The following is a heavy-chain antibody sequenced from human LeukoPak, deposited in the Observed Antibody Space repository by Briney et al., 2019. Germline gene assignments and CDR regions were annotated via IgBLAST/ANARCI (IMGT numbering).Heavy chain of an antibody. CDR3: ARGLGGY. CDR2: INHSGST. Sequence: SETLSLTCAVYGGSFSGYYWSWIRQPPGKGLEWIEEINHSGSTNYNPSLKSRVTISVDTSKNQFSLKLSSVTAADTAVYDCARGLGGYWGQGTLVTVSS. D-gene: IGHD3-16*01. CDR1: GGSFSGYY. V-gene: IGHV4-34*01. J-gene: IGHJ4*02.